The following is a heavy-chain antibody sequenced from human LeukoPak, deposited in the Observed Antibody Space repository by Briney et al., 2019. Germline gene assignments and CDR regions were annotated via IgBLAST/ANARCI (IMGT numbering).Heavy chain of an antibody. J-gene: IGHJ4*02. CDR1: GVSISNYY. V-gene: IGHV4-59*01. D-gene: IGHD6-6*01. CDR2: IYYDGTT. Sequence: SETLSLTCSVSGVSISNYYWSWIRQPPGNGLEWIAFIYYDGTTNYNPSLKSRATISVDTSKNQYSLNLISVTPADTDVYYCARGGASSKFFDAWGQGILVTVSS. CDR3: ARGGASSKFFDA.